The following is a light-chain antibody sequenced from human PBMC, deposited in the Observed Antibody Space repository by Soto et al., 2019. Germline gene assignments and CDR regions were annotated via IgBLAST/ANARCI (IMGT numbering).Light chain of an antibody. J-gene: IGLJ1*01. CDR2: DTT. CDR1: TGAVTNGHY. V-gene: IGLV7-46*01. CDR3: LLSYNGPYG. Sequence: QAVVTQEPSLTVSPGGTVTLTCGSSTGAVTNGHYPYWFQQKPGQAPRTLIYDTTNRHSWTPARFSGSLLGGKAALTLSGAQPEDEAGYYCLLSYNGPYGFGTGTKVTVL.